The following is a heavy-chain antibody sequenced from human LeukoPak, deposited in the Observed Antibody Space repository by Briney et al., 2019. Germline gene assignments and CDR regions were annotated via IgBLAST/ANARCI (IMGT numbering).Heavy chain of an antibody. CDR3: ARDDSSGYY. V-gene: IGHV3-7*01. CDR2: IKQDGSEK. CDR1: GFTFSDYY. Sequence: PGGSLRLSCAASGFTFSDYYMSWVRQAPGKGLEWVANIKQDGSEKYYVDSVKGRFTISRDNAKNSLYLHMNSLRAEDTAVYYCARDDSSGYYWGQGTLVTVSS. D-gene: IGHD3-22*01. J-gene: IGHJ4*02.